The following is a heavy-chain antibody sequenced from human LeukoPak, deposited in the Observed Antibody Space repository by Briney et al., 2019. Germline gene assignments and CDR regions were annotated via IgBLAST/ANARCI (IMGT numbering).Heavy chain of an antibody. Sequence: GGSLRLSCAASGFTFSTHAMSWIRQAPGKGLEWISYAGSSGSPMNYADSVKGRFTISKDNAKNSLYLQMNSLRAEDTAMYYCARTGFDLWSGYYGARYFFDYWGQGTLVTVSS. J-gene: IGHJ4*02. CDR1: GFTFSTHA. D-gene: IGHD3-3*01. V-gene: IGHV3-11*01. CDR3: ARTGFDLWSGYYGARYFFDY. CDR2: AGSSGSPM.